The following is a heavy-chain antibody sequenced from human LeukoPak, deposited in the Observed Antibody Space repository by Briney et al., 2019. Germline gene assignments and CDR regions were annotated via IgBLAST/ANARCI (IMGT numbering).Heavy chain of an antibody. D-gene: IGHD2-15*01. CDR2: ISGSGGST. Sequence: PGGSLRLSCAASGFTFSSYAMSWVRQAPGKGLEWVSAISGSGGSTYYADSVKGRFTISRDNSKNTLYLQMNSLRAEDTAVYYCAKDLREVVVAARATFDAFDIWGQGTMVTVSS. CDR3: AKDLREVVVAARATFDAFDI. V-gene: IGHV3-23*01. J-gene: IGHJ3*02. CDR1: GFTFSSYA.